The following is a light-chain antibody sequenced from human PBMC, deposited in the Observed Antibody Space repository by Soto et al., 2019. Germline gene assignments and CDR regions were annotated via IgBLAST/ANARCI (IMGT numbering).Light chain of an antibody. Sequence: EIVMTQSPATLSVSPGERATLSCRASQSVRSNLAWYQQKPGQAPRLRIYGAATRATGVPARFSASGSSTDFTLNISSLQSEDVAFYYCQHYNSWPYTFGQGTKLE. CDR2: GAA. J-gene: IGKJ2*01. CDR1: QSVRSN. V-gene: IGKV3-15*01. CDR3: QHYNSWPYT.